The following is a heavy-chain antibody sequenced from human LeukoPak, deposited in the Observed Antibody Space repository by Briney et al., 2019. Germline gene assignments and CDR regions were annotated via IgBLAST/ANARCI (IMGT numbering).Heavy chain of an antibody. J-gene: IGHJ4*02. CDR3: ARRYCSGGSCLDY. CDR1: GFTFNTHS. V-gene: IGHV3-21*01. D-gene: IGHD2-15*01. CDR2: ISSSSSYI. Sequence: SPGGSLRLSCAASGFTFNTHSMTWVRQAPGKGLEWVSSISSSSSYIYYADSVRGRFTISRDNAENSVYLQMNSLRAEDTAVYYCARRYCSGGSCLDYWGQGTLVTVSS.